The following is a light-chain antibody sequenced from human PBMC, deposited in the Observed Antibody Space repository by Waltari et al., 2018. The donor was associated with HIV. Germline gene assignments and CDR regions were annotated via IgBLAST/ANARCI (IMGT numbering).Light chain of an antibody. Sequence: AIRMTQSPSSFSESTGDRVTITCRASQGISSYLAWYQQKPGKAPKLLIYAASTLQSGVPSRFSGSGSGTDFTLTISCLQSEDFATYYCQQYYSYPLTIGGGTKVEIK. J-gene: IGKJ4*01. CDR3: QQYYSYPLT. CDR2: AAS. CDR1: QGISSY. V-gene: IGKV1-8*01.